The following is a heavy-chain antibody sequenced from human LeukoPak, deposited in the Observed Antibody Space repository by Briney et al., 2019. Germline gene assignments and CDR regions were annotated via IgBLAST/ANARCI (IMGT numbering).Heavy chain of an antibody. CDR2: ISYDGSNK. CDR3: AKDNVAAAGRYFDY. D-gene: IGHD6-13*01. Sequence: GRSLRLSCAASGFTFSSYGIHWVRQAPGKGLEWVALISYDGSNKYFADSVKGRFTISRDNSKNTLYLQMHSLRAEDTAVYYCAKDNVAAAGRYFDYWGQGTLVTVSS. V-gene: IGHV3-30*18. J-gene: IGHJ4*02. CDR1: GFTFSSYG.